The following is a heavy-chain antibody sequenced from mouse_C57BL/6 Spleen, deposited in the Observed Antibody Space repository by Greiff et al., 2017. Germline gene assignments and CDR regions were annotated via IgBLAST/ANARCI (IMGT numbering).Heavy chain of an antibody. V-gene: IGHV1-61*01. CDR2: IYPSDSET. CDR3: ARSGWLLPHYFDY. D-gene: IGHD2-3*01. Sequence: VQLQQPGAELVRPGSSVKLSCKASGYTFTSYWMDWVKQRPGQGLEWIGNIYPSDSETHYNQKFKDKATLTVDKSSSTAYMQLSSLTSEDSAVYYCARSGWLLPHYFDYWGQGTTLTVSS. CDR1: GYTFTSYW. J-gene: IGHJ2*01.